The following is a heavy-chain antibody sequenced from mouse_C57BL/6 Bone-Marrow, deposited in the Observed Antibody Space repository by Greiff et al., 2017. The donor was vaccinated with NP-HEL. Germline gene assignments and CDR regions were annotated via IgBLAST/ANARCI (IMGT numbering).Heavy chain of an antibody. CDR3: AREDYYGSRPFDY. Sequence: EVMLVESGGGLVKPGGSLKLSCAASGFTFSSYAMSWVRQTPDKRLEWVATISDGGSYTYYPDNVKGRFTISRDNAKNNLYLQMSHLKSEDTAMYYCAREDYYGSRPFDYWGQGTTLTVSS. CDR2: ISDGGSYT. J-gene: IGHJ2*01. CDR1: GFTFSSYA. V-gene: IGHV5-4*01. D-gene: IGHD1-1*01.